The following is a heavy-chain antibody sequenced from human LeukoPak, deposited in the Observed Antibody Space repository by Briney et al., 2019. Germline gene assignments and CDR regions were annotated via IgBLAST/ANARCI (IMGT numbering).Heavy chain of an antibody. CDR3: ARACSGSYPDY. D-gene: IGHD1-26*01. V-gene: IGHV3-30-3*01. CDR2: ISYDGSNK. CDR1: GFTFNSYA. Sequence: GGSLRLSCAASGFTFNSYAMHWVRQAPGKGLEWVAVISYDGSNKYYADSVKGRFTISRDNSKNTLYLQMNSLRAEDTAVYYCARACSGSYPDYWGQGTLVTVSS. J-gene: IGHJ4*02.